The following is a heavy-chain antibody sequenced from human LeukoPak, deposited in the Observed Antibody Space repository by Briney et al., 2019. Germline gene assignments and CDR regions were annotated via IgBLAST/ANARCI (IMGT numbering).Heavy chain of an antibody. J-gene: IGHJ4*02. Sequence: SETLSLTCTVSGGTISSYYWSWIRQPPGKGLEWIGYIYYSGSTNYNPSLKSRVTISVDTSKNQFSLKLSSVTAADTAVYYCASYSGYDPYYFGYWGQGTLVTVSS. D-gene: IGHD5-12*01. CDR3: ASYSGYDPYYFGY. CDR2: IYYSGST. V-gene: IGHV4-59*01. CDR1: GGTISSYY.